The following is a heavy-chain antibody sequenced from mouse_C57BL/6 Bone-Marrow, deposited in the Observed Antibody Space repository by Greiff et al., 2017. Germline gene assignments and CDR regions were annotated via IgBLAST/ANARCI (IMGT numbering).Heavy chain of an antibody. CDR1: GFSLTSYG. V-gene: IGHV2-2*01. CDR2: IWSGGST. J-gene: IGHJ2*01. D-gene: IGHD4-1*01. Sequence: QVQLKQSGPGLVQPSQSLSITCTVSGFSLTSYGVHWVRQSPGKGLEWLGVIWSGGSTDYNAAFISRLSISKDNSKRQVFFKMNSLQADDTAIYYCALTGTYYFDYWGQGTTLTVSS. CDR3: ALTGTYYFDY.